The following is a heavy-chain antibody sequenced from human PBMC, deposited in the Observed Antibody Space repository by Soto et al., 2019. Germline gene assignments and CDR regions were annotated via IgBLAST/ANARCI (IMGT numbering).Heavy chain of an antibody. Sequence: QVQLVQSGAEVKKPGASVKVSCKASGYTFTGHYMHWVRQAPGQGLEWMGWINPISGGTNYAQNFPGRVTMTRDTSITTAYMDLTSLRSDDTAVYYCARGRDRNGIVLITRTWYFDYWGQGTLVTVSS. V-gene: IGHV1-2*02. CDR3: ARGRDRNGIVLITRTWYFDY. CDR2: INPISGGT. D-gene: IGHD3-22*01. J-gene: IGHJ4*02. CDR1: GYTFTGHY.